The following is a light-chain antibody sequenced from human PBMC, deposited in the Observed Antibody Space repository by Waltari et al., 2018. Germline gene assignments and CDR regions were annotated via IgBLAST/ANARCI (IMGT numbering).Light chain of an antibody. J-gene: IGLJ3*02. CDR3: ARHMGSGIWV. CDR2: KAN. CDR1: SGSLSTTSY. Sequence: QTVVTQEPSLSVSPGGTVTLTCALSSGSLSTTSYATWYQQTPGQSPRTLVYKANARYSGVPDRFCGSIRGNTAALPITGAQADDESDYYCARHMGSGIWVFGGGTRLTVL. V-gene: IGLV8-61*01.